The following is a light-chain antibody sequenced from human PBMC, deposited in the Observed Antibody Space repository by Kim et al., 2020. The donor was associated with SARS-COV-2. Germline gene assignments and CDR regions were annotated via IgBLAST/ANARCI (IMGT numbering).Light chain of an antibody. Sequence: DIQMTQSPSSVSASVGDRVTITCRASQYISRWLAWYQQKPGKAPKLLIYAASSFQSGVPSRFSGSTSGTDFTLTISGLQPEDVATYYCQQDNNFPLTFGGGTKVDIK. CDR2: AAS. J-gene: IGKJ4*02. CDR3: QQDNNFPLT. V-gene: IGKV1-12*01. CDR1: QYISRW.